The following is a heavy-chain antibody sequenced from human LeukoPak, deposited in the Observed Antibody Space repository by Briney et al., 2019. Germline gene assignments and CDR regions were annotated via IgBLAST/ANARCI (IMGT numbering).Heavy chain of an antibody. CDR3: ARTRGYSYGYFDY. J-gene: IGHJ4*02. D-gene: IGHD5-18*01. V-gene: IGHV4-34*01. CDR1: GGSFSGYY. CDR2: INHSGST. Sequence: SETLSLTCAVYGGSFSGYYWSWIRQPPGKGLEWIGEINHSGSTNYNPSLKSRVTISVDTSKNQFSLKLSSVTAADTAVYYCARTRGYSYGYFDYWGQGTLVTVSS.